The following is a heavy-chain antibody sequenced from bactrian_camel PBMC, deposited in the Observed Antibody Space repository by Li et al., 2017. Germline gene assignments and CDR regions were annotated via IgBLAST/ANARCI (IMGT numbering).Heavy chain of an antibody. CDR2: IISDGST. V-gene: IGHV3S55*01. D-gene: IGHD6*01. CDR3: TREDPGAGRAD. Sequence: HVQLVESGGGLVQPGGSLTLSCTASGFTFSSCNMAWYRQAPGKERELVSTIISDGSTYYADSVKGRFTISRDDAKNALYLQLNSLKTEDAAMYYCTREDPGAGRADWGQGTQVTVS. CDR1: GFTFSSCN. J-gene: IGHJ4*01.